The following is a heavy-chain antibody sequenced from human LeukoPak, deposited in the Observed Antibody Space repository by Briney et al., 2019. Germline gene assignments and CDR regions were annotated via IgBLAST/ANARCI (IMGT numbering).Heavy chain of an antibody. Sequence: PGGSLRLSCAASGFTFDDYGMSWVRQAPGKGLEWVSGISWNSGSIGYADSVKGRFTISRDNAKNSLYLQMNSLRAEDTALYYCAKDRIYDSSGGGFDYWGQGTLVTVSS. J-gene: IGHJ4*02. CDR3: AKDRIYDSSGGGFDY. D-gene: IGHD3-22*01. CDR1: GFTFDDYG. CDR2: ISWNSGSI. V-gene: IGHV3-9*01.